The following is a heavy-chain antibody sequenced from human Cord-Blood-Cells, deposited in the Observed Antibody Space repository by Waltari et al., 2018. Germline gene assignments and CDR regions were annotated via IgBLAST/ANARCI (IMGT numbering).Heavy chain of an antibody. Sequence: QLQLQESGPGLVKPSETLSLTCTVSGGSISSSSYYWGWIRQPPGKGLEWIGRIYYSGSTYYNPSLKSRVTISVDTSKNQFSLKLSSVTAADTAVYYCARHYSYGYYFDYWGQGTLVTVSS. CDR2: IYYSGST. CDR1: GGSISSSSYY. CDR3: ARHYSYGYYFDY. J-gene: IGHJ4*02. V-gene: IGHV4-39*01. D-gene: IGHD5-18*01.